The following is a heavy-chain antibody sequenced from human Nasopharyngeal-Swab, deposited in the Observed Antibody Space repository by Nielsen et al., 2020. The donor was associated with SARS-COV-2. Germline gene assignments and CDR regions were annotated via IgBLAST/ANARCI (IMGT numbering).Heavy chain of an antibody. CDR3: AREKTHYDSSGYYYLWFDP. J-gene: IGHJ5*02. D-gene: IGHD3-22*01. V-gene: IGHV4-59*01. CDR2: IYYSGST. Sequence: WIRQAPGKGLELLGYIYYSGSTNYNPSLKSRVTISVDTSKNQFSLKLSSVTAADTAVYYCAREKTHYDSSGYYYLWFDPWGQGTLVTVSS.